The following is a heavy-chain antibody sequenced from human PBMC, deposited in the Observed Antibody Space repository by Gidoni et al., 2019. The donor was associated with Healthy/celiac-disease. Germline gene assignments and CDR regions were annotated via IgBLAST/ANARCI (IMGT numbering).Heavy chain of an antibody. D-gene: IGHD6-19*01. CDR2: MKSKTDGGTT. Sequence: EVQLVESGGGLVKPGGSLRLSCAASGFTFSNAWMSWVRQAPGKGLGWVGRMKSKTDGGTTDYAAPVKGRFTISRDDSKNTLYLQMNSLKTEDTAVYYCTTGALASSGWYGAFDIWGQGTMVTVSS. V-gene: IGHV3-15*01. J-gene: IGHJ3*02. CDR1: GFTFSNAW. CDR3: TTGALASSGWYGAFDI.